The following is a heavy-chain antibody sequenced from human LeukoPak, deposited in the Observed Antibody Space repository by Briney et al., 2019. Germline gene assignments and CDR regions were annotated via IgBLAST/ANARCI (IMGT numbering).Heavy chain of an antibody. Sequence: ASVKVSCKASGYTFTNYGISWVRQAPGQGLEWMGRISAYNGNTDYAQKLQGRVTMTTDTSTTTAYMELRSLRSEDTAVYYCARDVASSGYYWDWGQGTLVTVSS. CDR2: ISAYNGNT. CDR1: GYTFTNYG. V-gene: IGHV1-18*01. D-gene: IGHD3-22*01. CDR3: ARDVASSGYYWD. J-gene: IGHJ4*02.